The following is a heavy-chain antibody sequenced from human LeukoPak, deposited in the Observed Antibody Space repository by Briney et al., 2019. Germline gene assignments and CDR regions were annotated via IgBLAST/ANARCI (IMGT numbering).Heavy chain of an antibody. CDR3: ARGVVITGLDY. Sequence: PSQTLSPTCTVSAAFISSYYWDSIRHTPGEGLGWIGSIYSIGNTTYTPSLKSRVTISVDTSKNQFSLMLTSVTASDTAVYYCARGVVITGLDYWGQGPPVTVSS. CDR1: AAFISSYY. CDR2: IYSIGNT. V-gene: IGHV4-59*01. D-gene: IGHD3-3*01. J-gene: IGHJ4*02.